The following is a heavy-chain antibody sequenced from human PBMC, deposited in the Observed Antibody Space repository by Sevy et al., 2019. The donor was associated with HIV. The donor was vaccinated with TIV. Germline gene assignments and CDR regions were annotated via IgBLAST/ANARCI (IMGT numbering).Heavy chain of an antibody. CDR3: ARGRGGIFEVVVGQLDS. CDR1: GYSFTNYP. D-gene: IGHD3-3*01. J-gene: IGHJ4*02. Sequence: ASVKVSCKASGYSFTNYPIHWVRQAPGQRLEWMGWIKTDNGNTKYSQKFQGRITITSDTSASTAYMELSSLRSEDTTLYFCARGRGGIFEVVVGQLDSWGQGTLVTVSS. V-gene: IGHV1-3*04. CDR2: IKTDNGNT.